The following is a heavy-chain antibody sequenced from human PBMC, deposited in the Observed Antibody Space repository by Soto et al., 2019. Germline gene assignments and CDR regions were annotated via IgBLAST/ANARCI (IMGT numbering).Heavy chain of an antibody. J-gene: IGHJ4*02. CDR3: TRDGVVVVTAIIY. CDR1: GFTFGDYA. D-gene: IGHD2-21*02. V-gene: IGHV3-49*03. CDR2: IRSKAYGGTT. Sequence: LRLSCTASGFTFGDYAMSCFRQAPGKGLEWVGFIRSKAYGGTTEYAASVKGRFTISRDDSKSIAYLQMNSLKTEDTAVYYCTRDGVVVVTAIIYWGQGTLVTVSS.